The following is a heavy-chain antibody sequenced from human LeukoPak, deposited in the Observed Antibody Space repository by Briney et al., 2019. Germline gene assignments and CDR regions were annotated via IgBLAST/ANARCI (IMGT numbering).Heavy chain of an antibody. J-gene: IGHJ4*02. CDR1: GFTFSSYA. CDR3: AKGTGIVVAFATFDY. CDR2: ISGSGGST. V-gene: IGHV3-23*01. Sequence: PGGSLTLSCAASGFTFSSYAMSWVRQPPGKGLEWVSAISGSGGSTYYADSVKGRFTISRDNSKNTLYLQMNSLRAEDTAVYYCAKGTGIVVAFATFDYWGQGTLVTVSS. D-gene: IGHD3-22*01.